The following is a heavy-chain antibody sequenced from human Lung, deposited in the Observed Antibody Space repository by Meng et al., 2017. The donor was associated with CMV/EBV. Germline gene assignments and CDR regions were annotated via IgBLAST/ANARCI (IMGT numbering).Heavy chain of an antibody. CDR2: TYYRSQWYN. CDR1: GESISSNNVA. J-gene: IGHJ5*02. V-gene: IGHV6-1*01. CDR3: AGDRGFVVVTSGSCFDH. Sequence: SQTXXLTCDIAGESISSNNVALHWIRQSPSRGLEWLGKTYYRSQWYNDYAVSVKSRITINPDTSKNQFSLHLNSVTPEDATVYYCAGDRGFVVVTSGSCFDHXGQGXLVTVSS. D-gene: IGHD2-21*02.